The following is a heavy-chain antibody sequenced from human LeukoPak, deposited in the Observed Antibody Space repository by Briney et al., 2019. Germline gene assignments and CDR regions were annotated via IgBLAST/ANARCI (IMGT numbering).Heavy chain of an antibody. J-gene: IGHJ5*02. CDR3: ASGSGGSRYNWFDP. V-gene: IGHV4-38-2*02. CDR1: GYSISSSYD. D-gene: IGHD2-15*01. CDR2: SYHSGST. Sequence: PSETLSLTCTVSGYSISSSYDWGWIRQPPGKGLEWIGSSYHSGSTYYNPSLKTRATISVDTSKNQFSPKLSSVTAAATAVYYCASGSGGSRYNWFDPRGQGTLVTVSS.